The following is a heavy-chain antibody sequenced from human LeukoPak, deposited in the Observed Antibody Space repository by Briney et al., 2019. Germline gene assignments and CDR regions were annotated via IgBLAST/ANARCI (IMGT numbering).Heavy chain of an antibody. CDR2: IYSGGST. CDR3: ARVDYSGSYPGY. Sequence: GGSLRLSCVASAFTFNNYWMHWVRHAPGKGLEWVSVIYSGGSTYYADSVKGRFTISRDNSKNTLYLQMNSLRAEDTAVYYFARVDYSGSYPGYWGQGTLVTVSS. D-gene: IGHD1-26*01. CDR1: AFTFNNYW. J-gene: IGHJ4*02. V-gene: IGHV3-53*01.